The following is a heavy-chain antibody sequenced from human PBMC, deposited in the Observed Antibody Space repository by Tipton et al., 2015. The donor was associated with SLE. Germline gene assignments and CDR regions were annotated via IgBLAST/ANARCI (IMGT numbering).Heavy chain of an antibody. CDR3: ARSGSYPYYYYYMDV. J-gene: IGHJ6*03. CDR1: GGSFSGYY. D-gene: IGHD1-26*01. CDR2: IYTSGST. Sequence: TLSLTCAVYGGSFSGYYWSWIRQRPGKGLEWIGRIYTSGSTNYNPSLKSRVTISVDTSKNQFSLRLSSVTAADTAVYYCARSGSYPYYYYYMDVWGKGTTVTVSS. V-gene: IGHV4-59*10.